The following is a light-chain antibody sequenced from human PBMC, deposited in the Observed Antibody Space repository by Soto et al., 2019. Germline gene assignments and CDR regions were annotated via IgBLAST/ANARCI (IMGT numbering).Light chain of an antibody. J-gene: IGKJ1*01. Sequence: EIVMTQSPDTLSVSPGDRATLSCRASQTVSTNLAWYQQKPGQAPRLLIYGASTRATGVPDRFSGSGSRTEFTLTISSLQSEDFEVYYCQQYNSWPPLTFGQGTKVEIK. CDR2: GAS. CDR3: QQYNSWPPLT. CDR1: QTVSTN. V-gene: IGKV3-15*01.